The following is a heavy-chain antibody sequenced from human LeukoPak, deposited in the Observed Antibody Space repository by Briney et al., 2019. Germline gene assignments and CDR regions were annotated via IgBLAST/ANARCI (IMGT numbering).Heavy chain of an antibody. J-gene: IGHJ4*02. Sequence: GGSLRLSCAASGFTFSSYDMNWVRQAPGKGLEWVAVISYDGIYKYYADSVKGRFTISRDNSKNTLYLQMNSLRAEDTAVFFCAKDLQQWLALDYWGQGTLVTVSS. V-gene: IGHV3-30*18. D-gene: IGHD6-19*01. CDR3: AKDLQQWLALDY. CDR2: ISYDGIYK. CDR1: GFTFSSYD.